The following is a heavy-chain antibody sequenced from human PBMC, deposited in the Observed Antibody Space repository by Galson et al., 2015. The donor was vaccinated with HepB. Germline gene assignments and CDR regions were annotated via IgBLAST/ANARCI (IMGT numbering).Heavy chain of an antibody. CDR3: ARGVEGMDV. Sequence: SLRLSCAASGFTVSSNYMSWVRQAPGKGLEWVSVIYSGGSTYYADSVKGRFTISRDNAKNSLYLQMNSLRDEDTAVYYCARGVEGMDVWGQGTTVTVSS. D-gene: IGHD2-15*01. V-gene: IGHV3-66*01. J-gene: IGHJ6*02. CDR1: GFTVSSNY. CDR2: IYSGGST.